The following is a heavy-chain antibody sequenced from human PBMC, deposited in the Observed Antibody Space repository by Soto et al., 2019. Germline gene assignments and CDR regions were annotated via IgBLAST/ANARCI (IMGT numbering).Heavy chain of an antibody. Sequence: SETLSLTCTVSGGSISSSSYYWGWIRQPPGKGLEWIGSIYYSGSTYYNPSLKSRVTISVDTSKNQFSLKLSSVTAADTAVYYCARVRLSGGSSKNWCDPWGQGTLVTVSS. D-gene: IGHD2-15*01. V-gene: IGHV4-39*01. CDR3: ARVRLSGGSSKNWCDP. CDR2: IYYSGST. CDR1: GGSISSSSYY. J-gene: IGHJ5*02.